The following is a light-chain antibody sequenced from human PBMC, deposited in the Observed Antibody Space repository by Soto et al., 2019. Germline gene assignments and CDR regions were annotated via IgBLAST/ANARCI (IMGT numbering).Light chain of an antibody. CDR3: QQYESLPLT. V-gene: IGKV1-33*01. J-gene: IGKJ5*01. CDR1: QDINKN. CDR2: DAS. Sequence: DIQMTQSPSSMSASVGDRVTITCQASQDINKNLIWYQQKPGKAPKLLIYDASDLETAVPSRFSGSGSGTGFTFTISSLQPEDFATYYCQQYESLPLTFGQGTRLEIK.